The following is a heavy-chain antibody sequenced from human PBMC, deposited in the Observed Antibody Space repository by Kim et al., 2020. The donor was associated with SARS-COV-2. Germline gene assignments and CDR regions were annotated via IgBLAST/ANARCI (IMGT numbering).Heavy chain of an antibody. J-gene: IGHJ5*02. CDR3: ARMTQEGYCSSTSCSIGWFDP. CDR2: ISSSGSTI. D-gene: IGHD2-2*01. V-gene: IGHV3-11*01. CDR1: GFTFSDYY. Sequence: GGSLRLSCAASGFTFSDYYMSWIRQAPGKGLEWVSYISSSGSTIYYADSVKGRFTISRDNAKNSLYLQMNSLRAEDTAVYYCARMTQEGYCSSTSCSIGWFDPSGRGTLVTVSS.